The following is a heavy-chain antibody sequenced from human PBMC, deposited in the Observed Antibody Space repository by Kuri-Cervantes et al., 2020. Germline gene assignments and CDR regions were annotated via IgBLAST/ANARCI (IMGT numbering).Heavy chain of an antibody. CDR3: VRCDGGRYFDP. J-gene: IGHJ5*02. Sequence: GESLKISCAASGFTFSSYAMHWVRQAPGKGLEWVAVISYDGSNKYYADSVKGRFTISRDNSKNTLYLQMNSLRAEDTAVYYCVRCDGGRYFDPWGQGTLVTVSS. V-gene: IGHV3-30*04. D-gene: IGHD5-24*01. CDR2: ISYDGSNK. CDR1: GFTFSSYA.